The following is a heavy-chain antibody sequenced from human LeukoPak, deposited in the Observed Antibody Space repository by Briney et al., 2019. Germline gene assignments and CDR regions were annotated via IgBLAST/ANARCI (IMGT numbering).Heavy chain of an antibody. CDR2: ISYDGSNK. J-gene: IGHJ4*02. V-gene: IGHV3-30*18. CDR1: GFTFSSYQ. Sequence: PGGSLRLSCATSGFTFSSYQMNWVRQAPGKGLEWVAVISYDGSNKYYADSVKGRFTISRDNSKNTLYLQMNSLRAEDTAVYYCAKDFSSELLEFHLFDYWGQGTLVTVSS. D-gene: IGHD1-26*01. CDR3: AKDFSSELLEFHLFDY.